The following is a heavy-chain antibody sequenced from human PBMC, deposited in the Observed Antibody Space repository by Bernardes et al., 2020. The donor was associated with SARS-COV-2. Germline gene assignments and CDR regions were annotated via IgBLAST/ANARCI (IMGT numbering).Heavy chain of an antibody. V-gene: IGHV4-4*07. D-gene: IGHD3-3*01. J-gene: IGHJ6*03. CDR1: GGSISSYY. CDR3: ARDSPPNYDFWSGFPSYYYYYMDV. CDR2: IYTSGST. Sequence: SEPLSLTCTVSGGSISSYYWSWIRQPAGKGLEWIGRIYTSGSTNYNPSLKSRVTMSVDTSKNQFSLKLSSVTAADTAVYYCARDSPPNYDFWSGFPSYYYYYMDVWGKGTTVTVSS.